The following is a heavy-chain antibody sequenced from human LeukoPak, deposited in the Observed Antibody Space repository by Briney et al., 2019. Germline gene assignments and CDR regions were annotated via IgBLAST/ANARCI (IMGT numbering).Heavy chain of an antibody. CDR2: ISGSGGST. D-gene: IGHD5-24*01. V-gene: IGHV3-23*01. J-gene: IGHJ4*02. CDR1: GFTLSSYA. Sequence: PGGSLRLSCAASGFTLSSYAMSWVRQAPGKGLEWVSSISGSGGSTYYADSVKGRFTISRDNSKNTLYLQMNSLRAEDTAVYYCAKDRGGYNPNYFDYWGQGTLVTVSS. CDR3: AKDRGGYNPNYFDY.